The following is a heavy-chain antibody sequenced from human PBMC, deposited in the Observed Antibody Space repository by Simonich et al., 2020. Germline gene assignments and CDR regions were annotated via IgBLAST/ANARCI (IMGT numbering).Heavy chain of an antibody. J-gene: IGHJ6*03. Sequence: QVQLVQSGAEVKKPGASVKVSCKASGYTFTGYYMHWVRQAPGQGLEWMGLINPNSGGTNYAQKCQGRVTMNRDTSSSTAYMELSRLRSDDTAVYYCARGGVQYYYYYMDVWGKGTTVTVSS. CDR1: GYTFTGYY. CDR2: INPNSGGT. V-gene: IGHV1-2*02. CDR3: ARGGVQYYYYYMDV. D-gene: IGHD3-3*01.